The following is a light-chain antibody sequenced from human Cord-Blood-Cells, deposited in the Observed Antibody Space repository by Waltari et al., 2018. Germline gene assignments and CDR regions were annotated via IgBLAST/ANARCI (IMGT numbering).Light chain of an antibody. V-gene: IGKV1-8*01. J-gene: IGKJ3*01. CDR3: QQYYSHPFT. Sequence: AIRMTQSPSSFSASTGDRVTITCRASQGISSYLAWYQQKPGKAPKLLIYAASTLQSGVPAMFSGSGSGTDFTLTISCLQSEDFATDYCQQYYSHPFTFGPGTKVDIK. CDR2: AAS. CDR1: QGISSY.